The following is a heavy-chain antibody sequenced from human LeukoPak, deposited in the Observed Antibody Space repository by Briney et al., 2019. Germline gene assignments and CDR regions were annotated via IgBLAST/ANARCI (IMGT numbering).Heavy chain of an antibody. CDR3: ARSRQWPIGYVDY. CDR2: TSSGSGSI. Sequence: GGSLRLSCAASGFTFSSYSMNWVRQAPGKGLEWVAYTSSGSGSIYFADSVKGRFTISRDNAKNSLYLQMNSLRAEDTAVYYCARSRQWPIGYVDYWGQGTLVTVSS. CDR1: GFTFSSYS. V-gene: IGHV3-48*01. J-gene: IGHJ4*02. D-gene: IGHD6-19*01.